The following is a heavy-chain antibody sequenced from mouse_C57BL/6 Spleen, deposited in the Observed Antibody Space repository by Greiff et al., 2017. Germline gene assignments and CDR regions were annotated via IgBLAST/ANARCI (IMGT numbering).Heavy chain of an antibody. J-gene: IGHJ3*01. Sequence: QVQLQQSGPELVKPGASVKISCKASGYAFSSSWMNWVKQRPGKGLEWIGRIYPGDGDTNYNGKFTGKATLTADKSSSTAYRQRSSLTSEDSAVYFCARRGDDDDGAWFAYGGQWTLVTVSA. D-gene: IGHD2-4*01. CDR1: GYAFSSSW. CDR2: IYPGDGDT. V-gene: IGHV1-82*01. CDR3: ARRGDDDDGAWFAY.